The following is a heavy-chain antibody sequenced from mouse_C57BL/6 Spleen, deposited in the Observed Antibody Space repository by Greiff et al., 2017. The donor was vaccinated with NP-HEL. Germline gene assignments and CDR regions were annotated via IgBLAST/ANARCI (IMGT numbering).Heavy chain of an antibody. CDR3: ARRGTAVLDY. J-gene: IGHJ2*01. Sequence: VQLQQSGPELARPGASVKLSCKASGYTFTSYGISWVKQRTAQGLEWIGEIYPNSGDTFYNEKFKGKATLTVDKSSSTAYIELRSLTAEDSAVYFCARRGTAVLDYWGQGTTLTVSS. CDR2: IYPNSGDT. V-gene: IGHV1-81*01. D-gene: IGHD1-1*01. CDR1: GYTFTSYG.